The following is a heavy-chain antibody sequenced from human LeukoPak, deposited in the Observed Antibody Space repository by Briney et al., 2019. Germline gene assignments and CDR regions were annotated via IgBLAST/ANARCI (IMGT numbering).Heavy chain of an antibody. D-gene: IGHD2-15*01. J-gene: IGHJ4*02. CDR2: INHSGRT. CDR3: ARRVTSPKLDIVVVVASDY. Sequence: SETLSLTCAVYGGSFSGYYWSWIRQPPGKGLEWIGEINHSGRTNYNPSLKSRVTISVDTSKNQFSLKLSFVTAADTAVYYCARRVTSPKLDIVVVVASDYWGQGTLVTVSS. V-gene: IGHV4-34*01. CDR1: GGSFSGYY.